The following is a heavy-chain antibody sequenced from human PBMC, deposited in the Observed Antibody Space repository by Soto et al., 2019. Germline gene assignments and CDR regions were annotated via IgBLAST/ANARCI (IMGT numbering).Heavy chain of an antibody. CDR1: CGSFSGYY. J-gene: IGHJ6*02. CDR3: ARVLLGYITIFGVVSYYGMDV. V-gene: IGHV4-34*01. Sequence: SETLSLTCAVYCGSFSGYYWSWIRQPPGKGLEWIGEINHSGSTNYNPSLKSRVTISVDTSKNQFSLKLSSVTAADTAVYYCARVLLGYITIFGVVSYYGMDVWGQGTTVTVSS. CDR2: INHSGST. D-gene: IGHD3-3*01.